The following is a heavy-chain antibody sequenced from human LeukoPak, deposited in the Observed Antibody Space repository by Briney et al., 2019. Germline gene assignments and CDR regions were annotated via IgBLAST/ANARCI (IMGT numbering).Heavy chain of an antibody. J-gene: IGHJ4*02. D-gene: IGHD5-18*01. CDR1: GYTFTVYY. CDR2: INPNSGGT. Sequence: ASVKVSCKASGYTFTVYYMHWVRQAPGQGLEWMGWINPNSGGTNYAQKFQGRVTMTRDTSISTAYMELNRLRSDDTAVYYCASNPKSAMVTDWDYWGQGTLVTVSS. CDR3: ASNPKSAMVTDWDY. V-gene: IGHV1-2*02.